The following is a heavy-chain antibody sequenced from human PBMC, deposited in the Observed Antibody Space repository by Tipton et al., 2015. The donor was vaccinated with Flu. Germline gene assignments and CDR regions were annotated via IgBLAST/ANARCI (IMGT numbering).Heavy chain of an antibody. Sequence: TLSLTCTVSGGSISSGGYYWSWIRQHPGKGLEWIGYIYYSGSTYYNPSLKSRVTISVDTSKNQFSLKLSSVTAADTAVYYCARYCSSTSCYPFDYWGQGTLVTVSS. V-gene: IGHV4-31*03. D-gene: IGHD2-2*01. CDR2: IYYSGST. CDR3: ARYCSSTSCYPFDY. J-gene: IGHJ4*02. CDR1: GGSISSGGYY.